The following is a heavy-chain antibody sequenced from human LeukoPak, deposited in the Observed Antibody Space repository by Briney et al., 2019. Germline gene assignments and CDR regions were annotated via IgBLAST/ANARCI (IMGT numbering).Heavy chain of an antibody. Sequence: GGSLRLSCAASGFTFSSYWMSWVRQAPGKGLEWAANIKQDGSEKNYVDSVKGRFTISRDNAKNSLYLQMNSLRAEDTAVYYCARGIYDSGSYPPYYWGQGTLVTVSS. J-gene: IGHJ4*02. CDR3: ARGIYDSGSYPPYY. D-gene: IGHD3-10*01. CDR1: GFTFSSYW. CDR2: IKQDGSEK. V-gene: IGHV3-7*01.